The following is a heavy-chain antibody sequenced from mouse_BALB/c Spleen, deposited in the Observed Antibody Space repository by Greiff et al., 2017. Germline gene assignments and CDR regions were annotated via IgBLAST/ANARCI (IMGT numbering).Heavy chain of an antibody. CDR2: IDPENGNT. CDR3: ARSGYYGSSYFDY. J-gene: IGHJ2*01. CDR1: GFNIKDYY. D-gene: IGHD1-1*01. V-gene: IGHV14-1*02. Sequence: VQLQQSGAELVRPGALVKLSCKASGFNIKDYYMHWVKQRPEQGLEWIGWIDPENGNTIYDPKFQGKASITADTSSNTAYLQLSSLTSEDTAVNYSARSGYYGSSYFDYWGQGTTRTVSS.